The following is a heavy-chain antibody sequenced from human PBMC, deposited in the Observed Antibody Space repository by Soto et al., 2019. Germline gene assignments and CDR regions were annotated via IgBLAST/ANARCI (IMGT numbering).Heavy chain of an antibody. CDR1: GDSIKTHY. CDR3: ASGWMAAFDN. J-gene: IGHJ4*02. CDR2: IYYSGST. Sequence: TSETLSLTCNVSGDSIKTHYWSWIRQPPGKGLEWIGYIYYSGSTLYNPSLKRRITISVDTAKNQFSLRLNSVTAADTAVYYCASGWMAAFDNWSQGTLVTSPQ. V-gene: IGHV4-59*11. D-gene: IGHD2-2*03.